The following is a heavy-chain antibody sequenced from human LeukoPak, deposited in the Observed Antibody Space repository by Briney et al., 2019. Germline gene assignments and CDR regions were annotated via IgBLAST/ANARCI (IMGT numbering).Heavy chain of an antibody. CDR3: ARRSRSGYGDAFDI. D-gene: IGHD3-22*01. Sequence: SETLSLTCTVSGGSISSSNYYWGWIRQPPSKGLEWIGSMYYSGSIFYNPSLKSRVTISVDTSKNQFSLKLSSVTAADTAVYYCARRSRSGYGDAFDIWGQGTKVTVSS. V-gene: IGHV4-39*07. J-gene: IGHJ3*02. CDR1: GGSISSSNYY. CDR2: MYYSGSI.